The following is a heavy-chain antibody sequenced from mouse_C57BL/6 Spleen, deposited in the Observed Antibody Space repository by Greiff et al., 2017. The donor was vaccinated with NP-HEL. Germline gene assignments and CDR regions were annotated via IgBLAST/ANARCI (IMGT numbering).Heavy chain of an antibody. J-gene: IGHJ4*01. Sequence: QVQLQQSGAELVRPGTSVTVSCKASGYAFTNYLIEWVKQRPGQGLEWIGVINPGSGGTNYNEKFKGKATLTADKSSSTAYMQLSSLTSEDSAVYFCAREDLLNAMDYWGQGTSVTVSS. V-gene: IGHV1-54*01. CDR1: GYAFTNYL. CDR3: AREDLLNAMDY. CDR2: INPGSGGT.